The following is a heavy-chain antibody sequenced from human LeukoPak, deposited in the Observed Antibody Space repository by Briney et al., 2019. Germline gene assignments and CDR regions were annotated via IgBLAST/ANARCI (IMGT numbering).Heavy chain of an antibody. Sequence: SETLSLTCTVSGGSISSSSYYWGWIRQPPGKGLEWIGSIYYSGSTYYNPSLKSRVTISVDTSKNQFSLKLSSVTGADTAVYYCASLIVDYYYGMDVWGQGTTVTVSS. J-gene: IGHJ6*02. V-gene: IGHV4-39*01. CDR1: GGSISSSSYY. CDR2: IYYSGST. D-gene: IGHD3-22*01. CDR3: ASLIVDYYYGMDV.